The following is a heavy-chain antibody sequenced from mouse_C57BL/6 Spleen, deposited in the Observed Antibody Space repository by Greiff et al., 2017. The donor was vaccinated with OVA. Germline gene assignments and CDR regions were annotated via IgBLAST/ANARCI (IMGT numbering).Heavy chain of an antibody. CDR2: IHPNSGST. J-gene: IGHJ1*03. Sequence: QVQLQQPGAELVKPGASVKLSCKASGYTFTSYWMHWVKQRPGQGLEWIGMIHPNSGSTNYNEKFKSKATLTVDKSSSTAYMQLSSLTSEDSAVYYCARGGGSSPDWCFDVWGTGTTVTVSS. V-gene: IGHV1-64*01. CDR1: GYTFTSYW. D-gene: IGHD1-1*01. CDR3: ARGGGSSPDWCFDV.